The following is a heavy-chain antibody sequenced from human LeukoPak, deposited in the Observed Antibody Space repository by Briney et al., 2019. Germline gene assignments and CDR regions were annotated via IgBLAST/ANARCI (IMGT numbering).Heavy chain of an antibody. D-gene: IGHD3-3*01. Sequence: GRSLRLSCAASGFTFSSYAMHWVRQAPGKGLEWVAVISYDGSNKYYADSVKGRFTISRDNSKNTLYLQMNSLRAEDTAVYYCARGPMFWSGYFQGDYYYGMDVWGQGTTVTVSS. CDR2: ISYDGSNK. J-gene: IGHJ6*02. V-gene: IGHV3-30-3*01. CDR3: ARGPMFWSGYFQGDYYYGMDV. CDR1: GFTFSSYA.